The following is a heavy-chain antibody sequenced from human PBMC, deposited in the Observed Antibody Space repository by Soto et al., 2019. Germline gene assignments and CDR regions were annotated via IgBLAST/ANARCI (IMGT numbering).Heavy chain of an antibody. CDR1: GFTFSSYA. D-gene: IGHD2-15*01. CDR2: VSIGGST. Sequence: GGSLGLSCAASGFTFSSYAMGWVRQGPGKGLEWVAVVSIGGSTHYADSVRGRFTISRDNSKNTLSLQMNSLTAEDTAVYFCAKRRGAGGHFDYWGQGALVTVSS. V-gene: IGHV3-23*01. J-gene: IGHJ4*02. CDR3: AKRRGAGGHFDY.